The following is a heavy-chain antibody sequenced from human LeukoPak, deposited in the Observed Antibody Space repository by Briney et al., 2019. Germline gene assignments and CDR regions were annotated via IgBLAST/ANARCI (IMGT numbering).Heavy chain of an antibody. D-gene: IGHD1-1*01. CDR3: AREYTGTHKAFDI. J-gene: IGHJ3*02. V-gene: IGHV4-59*12. Sequence: SETLSLTCTVSGGSISSYYWSWIRQPPGKGLEWIGYIYYSGSTNYNPSLKSRVTISVDTSKNQFSLKLSSVTAADTAVYYCAREYTGTHKAFDIWGQGTMVTVSS. CDR1: GGSISSYY. CDR2: IYYSGST.